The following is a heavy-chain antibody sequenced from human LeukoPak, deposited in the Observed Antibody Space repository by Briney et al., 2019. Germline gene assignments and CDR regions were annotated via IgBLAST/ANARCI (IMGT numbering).Heavy chain of an antibody. D-gene: IGHD2-2*01. Sequence: GGSLRLSCAASGFTFSSYWMSWVRQAPGKGLEWVANIKKDGIEKYYVESVKGRFTISRDNAKNSLYLQMNSLRAEDTAVHYCARGRYSSRSGGYYFDIWGQGTLVTVSS. CDR3: ARGRYSSRSGGYYFDI. V-gene: IGHV3-7*01. CDR2: IKKDGIEK. J-gene: IGHJ4*02. CDR1: GFTFSSYW.